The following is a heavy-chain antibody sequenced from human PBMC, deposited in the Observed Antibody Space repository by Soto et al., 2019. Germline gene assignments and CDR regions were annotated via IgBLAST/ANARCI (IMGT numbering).Heavy chain of an antibody. CDR2: NIPIFGTA. D-gene: IGHD2-21*01. CDR1: GGTFSNFV. J-gene: IGHJ4*02. V-gene: IGHV1-69*01. Sequence: QVQLVQSGAEEKKPGSSVKVSCKASGGTFSNFVISWVRQAPGQGREWMGGNIPIFGTANYAQKFQGRVTIIADETTGTTYTELTSLRSEDTAVYYCARAPILVGETTYENYFDYWGQGTLVTVSS. CDR3: ARAPILVGETTYENYFDY.